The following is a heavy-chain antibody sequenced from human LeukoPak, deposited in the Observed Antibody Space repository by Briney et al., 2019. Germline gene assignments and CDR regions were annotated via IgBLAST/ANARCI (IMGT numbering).Heavy chain of an antibody. CDR1: GLTFGDYA. CDR3: AKQGSSGSFSHFDY. V-gene: IGHV3-23*01. Sequence: GRSLRLSCTASGLTFGDYAMSWVRQAPGKGLECVSTISGTGDSTYHADSVKGRFTISRDNSKNTLYLQMNSLRVEDTAVYSCAKQGSSGSFSHFDYWGQGTLVTVSS. CDR2: ISGTGDST. J-gene: IGHJ4*02. D-gene: IGHD3-10*01.